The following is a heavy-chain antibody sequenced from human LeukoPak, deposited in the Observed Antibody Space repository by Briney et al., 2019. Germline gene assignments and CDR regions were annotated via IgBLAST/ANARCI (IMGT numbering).Heavy chain of an antibody. J-gene: IGHJ4*02. CDR3: AKVKWKLIGYFDY. D-gene: IGHD1-20*01. CDR1: GFTLTSYA. Sequence: GGSLRLSCAASGFTLTSYAMSWVRQAPGKGLEWVSVLTGDGNTYYADSVKGRFTDSRDDSKNTLFLQMNSLRAEDTAVYFCAKVKWKLIGYFDYWGQGTLVTVSS. V-gene: IGHV3-23*01. CDR2: LTGDGNT.